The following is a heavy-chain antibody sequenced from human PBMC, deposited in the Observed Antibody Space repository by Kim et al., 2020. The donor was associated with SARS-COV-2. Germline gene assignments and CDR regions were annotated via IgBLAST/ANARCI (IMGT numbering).Heavy chain of an antibody. D-gene: IGHD3-3*01. CDR2: IIPILGIA. V-gene: IGHV1-69*04. CDR1: GGTFSSYA. Sequence: SVKVSCKASGGTFSSYAISWVRQAPGQGLEWMGRIIPILGIANYAQKFQGRVTITADKSTSTAYMELSSLRSEDTAVYYCASDEGGVLRFLEWFQGAYYYYGMDVWGQGTTVTVSS. J-gene: IGHJ6*02. CDR3: ASDEGGVLRFLEWFQGAYYYYGMDV.